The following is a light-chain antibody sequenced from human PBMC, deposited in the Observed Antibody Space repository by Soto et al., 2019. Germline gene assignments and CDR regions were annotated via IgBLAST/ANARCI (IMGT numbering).Light chain of an antibody. CDR2: DAS. CDR3: QQSYSSPYT. CDR1: QSITSY. V-gene: IGKV1-39*01. Sequence: DIQMTQSPSSLSASVGDRVTITCRASQSITSYLNWYQQKPGKAPKLLIYDASSLQSVVPSRFSGSGSGTDFTLTISSLQPEDSATYYCQQSYSSPYTFGQGTRLEIK. J-gene: IGKJ5*01.